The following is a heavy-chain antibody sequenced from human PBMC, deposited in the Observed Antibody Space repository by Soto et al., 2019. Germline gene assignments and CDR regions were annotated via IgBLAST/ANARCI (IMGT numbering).Heavy chain of an antibody. CDR2: IYYSGST. J-gene: IGHJ4*02. Sequence: QVQLQESGPGLVKPSETLSLTCTVSGGSISSYYWSWIRQPPGKGLEWIGYIYYSGSTNYNPSLKSRGAISVDPSKTQFSLTLGSVTAADTAVYSWAGSGIAAPPGRYWGQGTLVTVSS. CDR1: GGSISSYY. V-gene: IGHV4-59*01. D-gene: IGHD6-13*01. CDR3: AGSGIAAPPGRY.